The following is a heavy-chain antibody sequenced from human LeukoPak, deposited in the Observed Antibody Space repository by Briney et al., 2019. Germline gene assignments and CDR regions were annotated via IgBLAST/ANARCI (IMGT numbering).Heavy chain of an antibody. D-gene: IGHD1-1*01. V-gene: IGHV4-34*01. CDR2: INHSGST. CDR3: ARDRGAWNDDGFDY. J-gene: IGHJ4*02. Sequence: SETLSLTCAVYGGSFNGYYWSWIRQPPGKGLEWIGEINHSGSTNYSPSLKSRVTMSVDTSKNQFSLKLSSVTAADTAVYYCARDRGAWNDDGFDYWGQGTLVTVSS. CDR1: GGSFNGYY.